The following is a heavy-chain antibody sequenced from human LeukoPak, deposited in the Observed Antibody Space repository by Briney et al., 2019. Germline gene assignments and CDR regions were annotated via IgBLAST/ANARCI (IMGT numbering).Heavy chain of an antibody. CDR1: GFTVSSNS. J-gene: IGHJ4*02. Sequence: PGESLRLSCTVSGFTVSSNSMSWVRQAPGKGLEWVSFIYSDNTHYSYSVKGRFTISRDNSKNTLYLQMNSLKTEDTAVYYCTTDGVGVEGATYDNWGQGTLVSVSS. V-gene: IGHV3-53*01. CDR3: TTDGVGVEGATYDN. D-gene: IGHD1-26*01. CDR2: IYSDNT.